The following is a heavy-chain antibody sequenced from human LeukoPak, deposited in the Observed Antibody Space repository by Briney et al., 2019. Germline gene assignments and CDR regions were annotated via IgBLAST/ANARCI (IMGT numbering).Heavy chain of an antibody. CDR1: GFTFSSYG. CDR3: ASVLPNTVTRYYH. J-gene: IGHJ5*02. CDR2: IRYDGSNK. V-gene: IGHV3-30*02. Sequence: GGSLRLSCAASGFTFSSYGMHWVRQAPGKGLEWVAFIRYDGSNKYYADSVKGRFTISRDNSKNTLYLQMNSLRAEDTAVYYCASVLPNTVTRYYHWGQGTLVTVSS. D-gene: IGHD4-17*01.